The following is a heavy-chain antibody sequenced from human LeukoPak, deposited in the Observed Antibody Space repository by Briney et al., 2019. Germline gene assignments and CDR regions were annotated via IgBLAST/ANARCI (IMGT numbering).Heavy chain of an antibody. D-gene: IGHD6-13*01. CDR3: ARGQGAAAGKERPFDY. CDR1: GGSFSGYY. J-gene: IGHJ4*02. CDR2: INHSGST. Sequence: SETLSLTCAVYGGSFSGYYWSWIRQPPGKGLEWIGEINHSGSTNYNPSLKSRVTISVDTSKNQFSLKLSSVTAADTAVYYCARGQGAAAGKERPFDYWGQGTLVTVSS. V-gene: IGHV4-34*01.